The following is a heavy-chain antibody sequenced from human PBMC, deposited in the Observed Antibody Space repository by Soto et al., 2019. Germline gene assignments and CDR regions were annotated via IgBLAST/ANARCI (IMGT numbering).Heavy chain of an antibody. CDR1: AFTFSSNC. Sequence: EVQLLEYGGGLVKPGGSLRDSCAASAFTFSSNCMHWVRHAPGKGLVWVSRIQYAGSYTSHADSVKGRFTIARDNAKNALYLQMASLGGEDTAVYFTAREGSVATLNIWGRGTLFTVSS. CDR3: AREGSVATLNI. V-gene: IGHV3-74*01. J-gene: IGHJ2*01. D-gene: IGHD2-21*01. CDR2: IQYAGSYT.